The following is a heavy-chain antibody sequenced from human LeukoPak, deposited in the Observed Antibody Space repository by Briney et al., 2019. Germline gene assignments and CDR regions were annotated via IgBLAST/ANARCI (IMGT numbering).Heavy chain of an antibody. Sequence: SETLSLTCTVSGASISSYFWSWIRQPPGKGLEWIGYIYYRGNNNYNPSLKSRVTMSVDTSRNQFSLKLSSVTAADTAVYYCARGYRNGGSYYYFDYWGQGTLVTVSS. J-gene: IGHJ4*02. CDR3: ARGYRNGGSYYYFDY. D-gene: IGHD1-26*01. V-gene: IGHV4-59*12. CDR2: IYYRGNN. CDR1: GASISSYF.